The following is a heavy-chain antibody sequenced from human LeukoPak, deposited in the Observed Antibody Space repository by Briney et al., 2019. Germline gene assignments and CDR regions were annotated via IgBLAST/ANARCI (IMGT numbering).Heavy chain of an antibody. V-gene: IGHV3-74*01. J-gene: IGHJ4*02. CDR1: GFTLSSYW. D-gene: IGHD3-22*01. CDR3: ARDPDLSGYSFFDY. Sequence: GGSLRLSCAASGFTLSSYWMHWVRQAPGKGLVWVSRIKSDGSRTTYAYSVKGRFTFSRANAKNTLSLPMNSLGAEDTAVYYCARDPDLSGYSFFDYWGQGTLVTVSS. CDR2: IKSDGSRT.